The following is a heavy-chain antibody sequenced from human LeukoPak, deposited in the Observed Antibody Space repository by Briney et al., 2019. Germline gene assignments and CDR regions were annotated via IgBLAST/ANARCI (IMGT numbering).Heavy chain of an antibody. D-gene: IGHD6-19*01. CDR2: IYPGDSDT. CDR1: GYSFTSYW. V-gene: IGHV5-51*01. J-gene: IGHJ4*02. CDR3: ARVHSSGWYYFDY. Sequence: GESLKISCKGSGYSFTSYWIGWVRQMPGKGLEWMGIIYPGDSDTRYSPSFQGQVTISADKSISTAYLQWGSLKASDTAMYYCARVHSSGWYYFDYWGQGTLVTVSS.